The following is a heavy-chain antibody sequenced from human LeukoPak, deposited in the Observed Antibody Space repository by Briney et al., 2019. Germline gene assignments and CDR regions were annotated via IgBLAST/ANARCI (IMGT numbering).Heavy chain of an antibody. D-gene: IGHD5-18*01. Sequence: GGSLRLSCAASGFTFNIYWMHWVRQAPGKGLEWVSLIISDGSRTTYADSVKGRFTISRDNAKNSLYLQMNSLRAEDTAVYYCARGSGYGRPHFDSWGQGTLVTVSS. CDR1: GFTFNIYW. CDR3: ARGSGYGRPHFDS. CDR2: IISDGSRT. J-gene: IGHJ4*02. V-gene: IGHV3-74*01.